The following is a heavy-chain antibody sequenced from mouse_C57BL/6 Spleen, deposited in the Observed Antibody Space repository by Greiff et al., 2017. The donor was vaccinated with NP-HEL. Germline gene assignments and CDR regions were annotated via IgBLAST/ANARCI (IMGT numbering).Heavy chain of an antibody. V-gene: IGHV5-4*01. CDR1: GFTFSSYA. CDR3: ARDGGPGFAY. J-gene: IGHJ3*01. D-gene: IGHD3-3*01. CDR2: ISDGGSYT. Sequence: EVHLVESGGGLVKPGGSLKLSCAASGFTFSSYAMSWVRQTPEKRLEWVATISDGGSYTYYPDNVKGRFTISRDKAKNNLYLQMSHLKSEDTAMYYCARDGGPGFAYWGQGTLVTVSA.